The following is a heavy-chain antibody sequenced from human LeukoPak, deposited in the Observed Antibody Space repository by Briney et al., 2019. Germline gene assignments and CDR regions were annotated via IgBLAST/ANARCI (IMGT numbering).Heavy chain of an antibody. Sequence: SETLSLTCAVYGGSFSGYYWSWIRQPPGKGLEWIGEINHSGSTNYNPSLKSRVTISVDTSKNQFSLKLSSVTAADTAVYYCARRHSGRRYFDYWGQGTLVTVSS. J-gene: IGHJ4*02. D-gene: IGHD6-19*01. V-gene: IGHV4-34*01. CDR2: INHSGST. CDR3: ARRHSGRRYFDY. CDR1: GGSFSGYY.